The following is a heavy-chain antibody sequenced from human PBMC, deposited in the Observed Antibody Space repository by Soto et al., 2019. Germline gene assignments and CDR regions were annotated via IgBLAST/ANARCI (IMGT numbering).Heavy chain of an antibody. CDR3: VGGLSEWGRIDS. CDR2: MYYSGNT. D-gene: IGHD3-3*01. CDR1: GGSISSGDYY. V-gene: IGHV4-61*08. J-gene: IGHJ4*02. Sequence: PSETLSLTCTVSGGSISSGDYYWSWIRQPPGKRLEYIGYMYYSGNTYYNPSLKSRVTISGDASKNQFSLKLRSVTAADTAVYYCVGGLSEWGRIDSWGQGTLVTVSS.